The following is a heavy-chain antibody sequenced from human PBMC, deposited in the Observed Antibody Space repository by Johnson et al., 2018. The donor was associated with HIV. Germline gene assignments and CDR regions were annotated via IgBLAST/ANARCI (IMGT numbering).Heavy chain of an antibody. CDR3: ARDSQWELRPDAFDI. CDR1: GFTFSSYW. D-gene: IGHD1-26*01. CDR2: IKQDGSEK. J-gene: IGHJ3*02. V-gene: IGHV3-7*05. Sequence: VQLVESGGGLVQPGGSLRLSCAASGFTFSSYWMSWVRQATGKGLEGVANIKQDGSEKDYVDAVKGRFTISRDNAKNSLYLQMNSLRAEDTAVYYCARDSQWELRPDAFDIWGQGTMVTVSS.